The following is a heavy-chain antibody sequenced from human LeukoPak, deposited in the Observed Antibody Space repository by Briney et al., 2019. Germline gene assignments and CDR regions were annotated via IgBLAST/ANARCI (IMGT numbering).Heavy chain of an antibody. J-gene: IGHJ3*01. CDR2: ISSSSTYI. CDR3: AKTLTFYYDSSAYDAFDF. Sequence: GGSLRLSCAASGFTVSSNYMSWVRQAPGKGLEWVSSISSSSTYIYYADSVKGRFTISRDNAKNSLYLQMNSLRAEDTAVYYCAKTLTFYYDSSAYDAFDFWGQGTMVTVSS. D-gene: IGHD3-22*01. V-gene: IGHV3-21*01. CDR1: GFTVSSNY.